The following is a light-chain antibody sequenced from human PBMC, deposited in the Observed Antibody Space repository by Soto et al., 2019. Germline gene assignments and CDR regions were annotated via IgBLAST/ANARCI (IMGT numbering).Light chain of an antibody. CDR1: QSVSSSY. V-gene: IGKV3D-20*02. CDR2: DAS. J-gene: IGKJ4*01. Sequence: EIVLTQSPGTLSLSPGERATLSYRASQSVSSSYLAWYQQKPGQAPRLLIYDASTRATGIPARFSGSGSGTDFTLTISSLEPEDFAVYYCQQRIDWPLTFGGGTKVDIK. CDR3: QQRIDWPLT.